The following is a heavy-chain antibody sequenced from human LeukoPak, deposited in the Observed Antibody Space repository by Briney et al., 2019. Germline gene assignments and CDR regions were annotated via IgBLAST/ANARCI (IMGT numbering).Heavy chain of an antibody. CDR3: ARYDFRFNWFDP. V-gene: IGHV1-18*01. Sequence: GSVKVPCQAFGFPLSRLCISRGRPAPGTGLELKGWISAYNGNTNYAQKLQGRVTMTTDTSTSTAYMELRSLRSDDTAVYYCARYDFRFNWFDPWGQGTLVTVSS. J-gene: IGHJ5*02. D-gene: IGHD3-3*01. CDR2: ISAYNGNT. CDR1: GFPLSRLC.